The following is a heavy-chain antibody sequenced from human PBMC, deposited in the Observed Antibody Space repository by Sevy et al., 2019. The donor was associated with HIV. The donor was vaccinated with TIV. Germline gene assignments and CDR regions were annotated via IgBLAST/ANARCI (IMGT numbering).Heavy chain of an antibody. D-gene: IGHD3-22*01. V-gene: IGHV3-23*01. Sequence: GGSLRLSCAASVFTFSSYAMNWVRQAPGKGLEWVSGISGSGGSGDKTNYADSVKGRFTISRDESKNSLYLQLNSLSAEDTAIYYCARKYDSSGYFDYWGQGTLVTVSS. CDR2: ISGSGGSGDKT. CDR1: VFTFSSYA. CDR3: ARKYDSSGYFDY. J-gene: IGHJ4*02.